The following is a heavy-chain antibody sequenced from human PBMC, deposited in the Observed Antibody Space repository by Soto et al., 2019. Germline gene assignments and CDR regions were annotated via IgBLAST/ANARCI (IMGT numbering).Heavy chain of an antibody. D-gene: IGHD3-3*01. CDR3: ARDPRYYDFWSGYPRYYGMDV. Sequence: QVQLVQSGAEVKKPGASVKVSCKASGYTFTSYGISWVRQAPGQGLEWMGWISAYNGNTNYAQKIQGRVNMTTDTYTSTAYMELRSLRSDDTAVYYCARDPRYYDFWSGYPRYYGMDVWGQGTTVTVSS. J-gene: IGHJ6*02. CDR2: ISAYNGNT. CDR1: GYTFTSYG. V-gene: IGHV1-18*04.